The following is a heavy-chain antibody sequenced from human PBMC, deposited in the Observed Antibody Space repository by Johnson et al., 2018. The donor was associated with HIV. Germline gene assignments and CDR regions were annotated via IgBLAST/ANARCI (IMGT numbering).Heavy chain of an antibody. D-gene: IGHD6-13*01. Sequence: VQLVESGGGLVKPGGSLRLSCAASGFTFSNAWMSWVRQAPGKGLEWVANIKQDGSEKYYVDSVKGRFTISRDNAKNSLYLQMNSLRAEDTAVYYCAREGSWDAFDIWGQGTMVTVSS. CDR2: IKQDGSEK. V-gene: IGHV3-7*01. J-gene: IGHJ3*02. CDR3: AREGSWDAFDI. CDR1: GFTFSNAW.